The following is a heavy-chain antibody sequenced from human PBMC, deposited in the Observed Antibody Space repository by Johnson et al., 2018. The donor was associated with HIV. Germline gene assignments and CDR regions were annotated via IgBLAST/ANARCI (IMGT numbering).Heavy chain of an antibody. J-gene: IGHJ3*02. Sequence: VQLVESGGGLVQPGGSLRLSCTASGFTVSSNYMSWVRQAPGKGLEWVSVIYSGGSTYYAASVKGRFTISRDNSKNTLDLQMNNLRAEDTAVYYCARDQQLVPTGGAFDIWGQGTMVTVSS. CDR2: IYSGGST. CDR3: ARDQQLVPTGGAFDI. V-gene: IGHV3-66*01. CDR1: GFTVSSNY. D-gene: IGHD6-13*01.